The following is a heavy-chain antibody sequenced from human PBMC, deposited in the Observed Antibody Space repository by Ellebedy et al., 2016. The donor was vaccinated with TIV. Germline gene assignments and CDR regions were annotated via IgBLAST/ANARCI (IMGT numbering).Heavy chain of an antibody. V-gene: IGHV4-34*01. D-gene: IGHD2/OR15-2a*01. Sequence: SETLSLTCAVYGGSLSGHSWSWVRQPPGKGPEWIGEINHRGSTTYNQSLRSRVTISIDTSKHQFSLRLSAVTAADTAVYYCARGNFQDVDLDHWYFDLWGRGTLVTVSS. J-gene: IGHJ2*01. CDR3: ARGNFQDVDLDHWYFDL. CDR1: GGSLSGHS. CDR2: INHRGST.